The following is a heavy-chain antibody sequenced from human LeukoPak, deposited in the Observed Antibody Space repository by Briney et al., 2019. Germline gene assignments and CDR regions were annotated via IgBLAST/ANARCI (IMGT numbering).Heavy chain of an antibody. Sequence: SVNVSCKACGYTFNSYSMHWVRQAPGHRIEWIGWVNAGNGNTKYSQKFQGRVTITRDTSASTAYMELSSLRSEDTAVYYCAAAVVVITEDAFDIWGQGTMVTVSS. V-gene: IGHV1-3*01. CDR3: AAAVVVITEDAFDI. CDR2: VNAGNGNT. CDR1: GYTFNSYS. J-gene: IGHJ3*02. D-gene: IGHD3-22*01.